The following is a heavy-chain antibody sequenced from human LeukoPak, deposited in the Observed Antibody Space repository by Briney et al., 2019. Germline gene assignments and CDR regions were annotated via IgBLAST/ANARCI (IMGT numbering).Heavy chain of an antibody. J-gene: IGHJ5*02. V-gene: IGHV1-2*07. CDR3: TKGLSTGWFDP. CDR2: INANSGAT. CDR1: GYTFTSYA. Sequence: ASVKVSCKASGYTFTSYAMHWVRQAPGQGLEWMGWINANSGATNYAHKFQGRVTMTRDTSISAAYMDLSSLRSDDTAVYYCTKGLSTGWFDPWGQGTLVTVSS. D-gene: IGHD2-2*01.